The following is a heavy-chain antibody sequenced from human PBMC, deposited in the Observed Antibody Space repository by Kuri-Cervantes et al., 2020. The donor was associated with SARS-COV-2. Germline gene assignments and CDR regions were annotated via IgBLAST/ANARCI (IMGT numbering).Heavy chain of an antibody. CDR3: VRLFGGSMVGGPAEY. CDR1: GYSFATYW. J-gene: IGHJ4*02. CDR2: INGGDADT. Sequence: KVSCKGSGYSFATYWIGWVRQMPGKGLEWMGIINGGDADTRYSPSFQGKVTMSADKSISTAYLQWSRLKAADTAMYYCVRLFGGSMVGGPAEYWGQGTLVTVSS. V-gene: IGHV5-51*01. D-gene: IGHD3-10*01.